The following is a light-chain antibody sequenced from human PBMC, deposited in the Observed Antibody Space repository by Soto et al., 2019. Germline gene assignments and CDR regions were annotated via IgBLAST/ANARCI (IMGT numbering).Light chain of an antibody. V-gene: IGKV1-39*01. Sequence: DIQMTQSQSSLSVSVGDRVTITCRASQSISNYLNWYQQKPGKAPKLIIYAASTLQSAVASRFSDGGSGTDFTLTVSRRQPEDFATYYCEQSYSTPRTFGQGTKVEIK. CDR3: EQSYSTPRT. J-gene: IGKJ1*01. CDR2: AAS. CDR1: QSISNY.